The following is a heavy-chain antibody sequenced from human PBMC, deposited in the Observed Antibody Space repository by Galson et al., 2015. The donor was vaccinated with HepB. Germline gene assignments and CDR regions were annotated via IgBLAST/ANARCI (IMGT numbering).Heavy chain of an antibody. J-gene: IGHJ4*02. D-gene: IGHD6-13*01. Sequence: SLRLSCAASGFTFSSYAMSWVRQAPGKGLEWVSGIRGSGGSTYYADSVKGRFTISRYNSKNKLYLQMNIMRGEGTAVYFCARGLWTSSSWFGHDSWGQGTLVTVSS. V-gene: IGHV3-23*01. CDR1: GFTFSSYA. CDR2: IRGSGGST. CDR3: ARGLWTSSSWFGHDS.